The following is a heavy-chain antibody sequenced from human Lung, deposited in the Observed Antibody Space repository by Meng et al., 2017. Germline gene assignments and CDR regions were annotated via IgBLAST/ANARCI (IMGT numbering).Heavy chain of an antibody. CDR2: INPKSGDT. V-gene: IGHV1-2*06. D-gene: IGHD6-13*01. CDR3: ARDEDISAAGKLFGDY. J-gene: IGHJ4*02. CDR1: GYTFPDYW. Sequence: QVQLVQSGAEVKKPGASVKVSCKASGYTFPDYWLHWVRRAPGQGLEWMGRINPKSGDTHYAQRFQGRVTMTGDTSISTAYMELSGLRSDDTAMYYCARDEDISAAGKLFGDYWAREPWSPSPQ.